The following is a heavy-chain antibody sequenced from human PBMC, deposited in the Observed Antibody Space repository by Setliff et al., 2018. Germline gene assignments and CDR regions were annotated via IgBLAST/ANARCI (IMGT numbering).Heavy chain of an antibody. Sequence: ASVKVSCKASGYTFTSYALNWVRQAPGQGLEWMGWINTNTGNPTYAQDFTGRFVFSLDTSVSTAYLQISSLKAGDTAVYYCARERGKFSHWYFDLWGRGTLVTVSS. CDR2: INTNTGNP. CDR1: GYTFTSYA. J-gene: IGHJ2*01. CDR3: ARERGKFSHWYFDL. V-gene: IGHV7-4-1*02.